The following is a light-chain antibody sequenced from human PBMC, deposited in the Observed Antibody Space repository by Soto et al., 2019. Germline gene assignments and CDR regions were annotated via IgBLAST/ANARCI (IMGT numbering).Light chain of an antibody. J-gene: IGKJ1*01. CDR3: HQRQSWPRT. Sequence: PGDGVTLSWRASQYINTRLAWYQHRPGQAPRLLIYQTSIRAAGIPARFSASGTGTDFTLTISDVQPEDFAVYYCHQRQSWPRTFGQGTKVDIK. CDR1: QYINTR. CDR2: QTS. V-gene: IGKV3-11*01.